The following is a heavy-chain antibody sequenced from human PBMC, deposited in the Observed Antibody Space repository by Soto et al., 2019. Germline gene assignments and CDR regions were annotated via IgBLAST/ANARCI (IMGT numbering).Heavy chain of an antibody. Sequence: TLSLTCALSRSAIISGGCSWGWIRQPPGKGLEWIGYIYHSGSTYYNPSLKSRVTISVDRSKNQFSLKLSSVTAADTAVYYCARGNVVAIDYWGQGTLVTVS. D-gene: IGHD2-21*01. CDR1: RSAIISGGCS. J-gene: IGHJ4*02. CDR3: ARGNVVAIDY. V-gene: IGHV4-30-2*01. CDR2: IYHSGST.